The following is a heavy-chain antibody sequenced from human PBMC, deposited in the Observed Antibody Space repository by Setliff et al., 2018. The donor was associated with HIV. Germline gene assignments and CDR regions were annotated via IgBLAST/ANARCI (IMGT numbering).Heavy chain of an antibody. Sequence: SETLSLTCAVSGYSISSGCYWGWIRQLPGTGLEWLGSMYHTGSTYYSPSLNSRFTISVDTSKNQFSLKLRSVTAADTAVYYCARQPLYNDYDWRSYYFDYWGQGMLVTVSS. D-gene: IGHD5-12*01. V-gene: IGHV4-38-2*01. CDR3: ARQPLYNDYDWRSYYFDY. CDR1: GYSISSGCY. CDR2: MYHTGST. J-gene: IGHJ4*02.